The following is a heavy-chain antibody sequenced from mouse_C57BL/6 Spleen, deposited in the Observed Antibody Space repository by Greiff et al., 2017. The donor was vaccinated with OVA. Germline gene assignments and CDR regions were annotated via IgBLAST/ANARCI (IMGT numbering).Heavy chain of an antibody. CDR3: ARQSGYYNFDY. V-gene: IGHV1-50*01. CDR2: IDPSDSYT. Sequence: QVQLQQPGAELVKPGASVKLSCKASGYTFTSYWMQWVKQRPGQGLEWIGEIDPSDSYTNYNQKFKGKATLTVDTSSSTAYMQLSSLTSEDSAVYYCARQSGYYNFDYWGQGTTLTVSS. CDR1: GYTFTSYW. D-gene: IGHD2-3*01. J-gene: IGHJ2*01.